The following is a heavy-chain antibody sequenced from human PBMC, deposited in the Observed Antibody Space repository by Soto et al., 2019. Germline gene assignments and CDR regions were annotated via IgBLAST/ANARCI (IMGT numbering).Heavy chain of an antibody. CDR1: GEYISSGDHY. Sequence: SETLSLTSTVSGEYISSGDHYSSSVRQSPGSGLEWIGFIYYSGNTYYNPSLKSRVSMSVDTSNNQFSLKLNSVTAADTAVYYCARDAGYCNSVSCYPYNMDVWGQGTTVTVSS. CDR2: IYYSGNT. V-gene: IGHV4-30-4*01. CDR3: ARDAGYCNSVSCYPYNMDV. J-gene: IGHJ6*02. D-gene: IGHD2-15*01.